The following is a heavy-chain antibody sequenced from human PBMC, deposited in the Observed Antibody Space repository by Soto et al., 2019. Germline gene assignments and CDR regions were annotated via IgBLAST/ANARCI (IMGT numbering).Heavy chain of an antibody. V-gene: IGHV3-23*01. CDR3: AKDLSGSDDY. J-gene: IGHJ4*02. Sequence: GGSLRLSCAASGFTFSSYAMSWVRQAPGKGLEWVSTMSGSGLSTYFADSVKGRFTISRDNSKNTLFLQMNSLRAEDTAVYYCAKDLSGSDDYWGQGTLVTVSS. CDR1: GFTFSSYA. D-gene: IGHD1-1*01. CDR2: MSGSGLST.